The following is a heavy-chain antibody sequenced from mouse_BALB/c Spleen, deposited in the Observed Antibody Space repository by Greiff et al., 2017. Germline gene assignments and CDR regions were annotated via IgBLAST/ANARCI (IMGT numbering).Heavy chain of an antibody. CDR1: GYSITSDYA. Sequence: DVQLQESGPGLVKPSQSLSLTCTVTGYSITSDYAWNWIRQFPGNKLEWMGYISYSGSTSYNPSLKSRISITRDTSKNQFFLQLNSVTTEDTATYYCARGGTTVVGSVDWGQGTSVTVSS. J-gene: IGHJ4*01. D-gene: IGHD1-1*01. CDR3: ARGGTTVVGSVD. V-gene: IGHV3-2*02. CDR2: ISYSGST.